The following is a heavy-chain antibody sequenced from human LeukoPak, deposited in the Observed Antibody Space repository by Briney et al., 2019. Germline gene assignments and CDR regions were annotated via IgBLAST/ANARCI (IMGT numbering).Heavy chain of an antibody. CDR3: ARVSTAVVPDY. Sequence: GRSLRLSCAASGFTFSSYGMHWVRQAPGRGLEWVAVISYDGTNKYYADSVKGRCTISRDNSKNTLYLQMNSLRAEDTAVYYCARVSTAVVPDYWGQGTLVTVSS. D-gene: IGHD5-18*01. CDR1: GFTFSSYG. J-gene: IGHJ4*02. CDR2: ISYDGTNK. V-gene: IGHV3-30*03.